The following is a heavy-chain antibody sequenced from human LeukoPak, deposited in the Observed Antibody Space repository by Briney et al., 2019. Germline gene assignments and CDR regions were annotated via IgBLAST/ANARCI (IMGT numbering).Heavy chain of an antibody. V-gene: IGHV3-21*01. Sequence: PGGPLRLSCAASGFTFSSYSMNWVRQAPGKGLEWVSSISSSRNYIYYADSVKGRFSISRDNAKNSLYLQMNSLRAEDTAVYYCARDGYSGSYRLFDYWGQGTLVTASS. J-gene: IGHJ4*02. CDR2: ISSSRNYI. CDR3: ARDGYSGSYRLFDY. CDR1: GFTFSSYS. D-gene: IGHD1-26*01.